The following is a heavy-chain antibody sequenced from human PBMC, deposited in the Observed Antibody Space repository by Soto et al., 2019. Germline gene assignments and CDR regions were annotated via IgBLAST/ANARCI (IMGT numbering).Heavy chain of an antibody. CDR2: IHTGGTT. V-gene: IGHV4-4*07. Sequence: PSETLSLTCTVSGGSISVFYWNWFRHPAGKGLEWIGRIHTGGTTNYKPSLRSRVTMSVDTSKNQFSLKLTSVTAADTAVYYCARISGGPIRWGQGTLVTVSS. J-gene: IGHJ4*02. CDR3: ARISGGPIR. CDR1: GGSISVFY.